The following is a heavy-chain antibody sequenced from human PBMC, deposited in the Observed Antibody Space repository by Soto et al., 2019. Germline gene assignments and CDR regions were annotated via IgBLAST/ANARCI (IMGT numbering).Heavy chain of an antibody. CDR2: IYYSGST. CDR3: ATIYDSRGYYYGNNWFDP. V-gene: IGHV4-59*12. Sequence: SETLSVTCTVPVGTISSWYWICIRQPTSKGLKWIGYIYYSGSTNCNPALKSRVTISVDTSKNQFSLKLSSVTAADTAVYFCATIYDSRGYYYGNNWFDPWGQGTLVTVSS. CDR1: VGTISSWY. J-gene: IGHJ5*02. D-gene: IGHD3-22*01.